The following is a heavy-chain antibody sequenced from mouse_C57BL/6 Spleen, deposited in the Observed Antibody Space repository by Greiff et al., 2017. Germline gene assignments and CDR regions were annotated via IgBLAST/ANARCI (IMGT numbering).Heavy chain of an antibody. CDR2: IYPRDGST. Sequence: VQLQQSGPELVKPGASVKLSCKASGYTFTSYDINRVKQRPGKGLEWIGWIYPRDGSTKYNEKFKGKATLTVDTSSRTAYMELRSLTSEDSAVYFCARDYYGSSDWYFDVWGTGTTVTVSS. D-gene: IGHD1-1*01. J-gene: IGHJ1*03. V-gene: IGHV1-85*01. CDR3: ARDYYGSSDWYFDV. CDR1: GYTFTSYD.